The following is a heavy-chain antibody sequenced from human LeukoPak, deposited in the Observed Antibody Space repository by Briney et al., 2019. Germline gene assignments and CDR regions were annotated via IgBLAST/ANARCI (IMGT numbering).Heavy chain of an antibody. J-gene: IGHJ3*02. Sequence: PSETLSLTCTVSGGSISSYYWGWIRQPPGKGLEWIGYIYYSGNTNHNPSLKSRVTISVDTSKNQFSLRLSSVTAADTAVYYCARSYCGGGSCGAFDIWGQGTMVTVSS. CDR2: IYYSGNT. CDR1: GGSISSYY. V-gene: IGHV4-59*01. D-gene: IGHD2-15*01. CDR3: ARSYCGGGSCGAFDI.